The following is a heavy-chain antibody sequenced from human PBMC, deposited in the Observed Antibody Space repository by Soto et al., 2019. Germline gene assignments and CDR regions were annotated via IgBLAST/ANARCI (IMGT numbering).Heavy chain of an antibody. D-gene: IGHD6-6*01. V-gene: IGHV1-69*13. CDR1: GGTFSNYA. CDR3: ARRGYSSSSPYYYYGMDV. Sequence: SVKVSCKASGGTFSNYAISWVRQAPGQGLEWMGGIIPIFGTANYAQKFQGRVTITADESTSTAYMELSSLRSEDTAVYYCARRGYSSSSPYYYYGMDVWGQGTTVTVSS. J-gene: IGHJ6*02. CDR2: IIPIFGTA.